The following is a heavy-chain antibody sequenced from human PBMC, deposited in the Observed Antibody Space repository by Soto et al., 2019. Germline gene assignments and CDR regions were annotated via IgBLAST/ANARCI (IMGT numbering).Heavy chain of an antibody. D-gene: IGHD2-15*01. Sequence: QVQLQESGPGLVKPSETLSLTCTVSGGSVSSGSYYWSWIRQPPGKGLEWIGYIYYSGSTNYNPSLKSRVTISVDKSKNQFSLKLSSVTAADTAVYYCARGYCSGGSCYLAYYYYYGMDVWGQGTTVTVSS. J-gene: IGHJ6*02. CDR3: ARGYCSGGSCYLAYYYYYGMDV. CDR2: IYYSGST. CDR1: GGSVSSGSYY. V-gene: IGHV4-61*01.